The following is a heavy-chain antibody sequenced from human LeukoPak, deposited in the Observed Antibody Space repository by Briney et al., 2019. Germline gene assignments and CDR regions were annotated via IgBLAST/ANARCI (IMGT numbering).Heavy chain of an antibody. CDR1: GYTFTGYY. CDR3: ARDCSGGSCFFDY. D-gene: IGHD2-15*01. Sequence: ASVKVSCKASGYTFTGYYMHWVRQATGQGLEWMGWINPNSGGTNYAQKFQGWVTMFRDTSISTAYMELRSLRSDDTAVYYCARDCSGGSCFFDYWGQETLVTVSS. CDR2: INPNSGGT. V-gene: IGHV1-2*04. J-gene: IGHJ4*02.